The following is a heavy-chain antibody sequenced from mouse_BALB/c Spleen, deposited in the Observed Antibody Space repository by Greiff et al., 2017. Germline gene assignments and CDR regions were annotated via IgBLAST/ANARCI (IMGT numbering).Heavy chain of an antibody. Sequence: VQLQQPGAELVKPGASVKLSCKASGYTFTSYYMYWVKQRPGQGLEWIGGINPSNGGTNFNEKFKSKATLTVDKSSSTAYMQLSSLTSEDSAVYYCTRSREYEGAWFAYWGQGTLVTVSA. CDR2: INPSNGGT. CDR1: GYTFTSYY. V-gene: IGHV1S81*02. CDR3: TRSREYEGAWFAY. D-gene: IGHD2-14*01. J-gene: IGHJ3*01.